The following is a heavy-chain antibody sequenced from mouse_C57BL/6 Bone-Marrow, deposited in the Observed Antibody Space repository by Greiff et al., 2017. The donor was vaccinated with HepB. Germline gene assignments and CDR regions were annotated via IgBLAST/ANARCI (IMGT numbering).Heavy chain of an antibody. V-gene: IGHV1-54*01. Sequence: VQLQESGAELVRPGTSVKVSCKASGYAFTNYLIEWVKQRPGQGLEWIGVINPGSGGTNYNEKFKGKATLTADKSSSTAYMQLSSLTSEDSAVYYCARDYGSSYDAMDYWGQGTSVTVSS. D-gene: IGHD1-1*01. J-gene: IGHJ4*01. CDR1: GYAFTNYL. CDR3: ARDYGSSYDAMDY. CDR2: INPGSGGT.